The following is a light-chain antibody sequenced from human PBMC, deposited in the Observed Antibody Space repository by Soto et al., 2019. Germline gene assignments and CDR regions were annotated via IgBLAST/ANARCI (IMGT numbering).Light chain of an antibody. V-gene: IGLV3-21*02. J-gene: IGLJ3*02. CDR1: NLGSKS. CDR3: QVWDSSNDHWV. CDR2: DDS. Sequence: SSELTQPPSVSVAPGQTARITCGGNNLGSKSEHWYQQKPGQAPVLVVYDDSDRPSGIPERFSGSKSGNTATLTISRVEAGDEADYYCQVWDSSNDHWVFGGGTKLTVL.